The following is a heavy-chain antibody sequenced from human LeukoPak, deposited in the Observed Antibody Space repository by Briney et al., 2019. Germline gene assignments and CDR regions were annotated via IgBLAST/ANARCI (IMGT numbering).Heavy chain of an antibody. CDR3: TRLAVGDTSGYPYDY. J-gene: IGHJ4*02. CDR1: GFTFSGSA. D-gene: IGHD3-22*01. Sequence: GGSLRLSCAASGFTFSGSAIHWVRQASGKGLEWVGRIKSKKNAYATVYSASVKGRFTISRDDSKKTAYLQMNSLKTEDTAVYFCTRLAVGDTSGYPYDYWGQGTLVTVSS. V-gene: IGHV3-73*01. CDR2: IKSKKNAYAT.